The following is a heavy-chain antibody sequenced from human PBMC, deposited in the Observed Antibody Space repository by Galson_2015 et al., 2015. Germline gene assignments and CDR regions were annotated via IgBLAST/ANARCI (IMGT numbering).Heavy chain of an antibody. CDR2: IWYDGSNK. Sequence: SLRLSCAASGLTFSSYGMHWGRQAPGKGLEWVAVIWYDGSNKYYADSVKGRFTISRDNSKNTLYLQMNSLRAEDTAVYYCARVPYYYGSGSYYRYFDYWGQGTLVTVSS. J-gene: IGHJ4*02. CDR3: ARVPYYYGSGSYYRYFDY. V-gene: IGHV3-33*08. D-gene: IGHD3-10*01. CDR1: GLTFSSYG.